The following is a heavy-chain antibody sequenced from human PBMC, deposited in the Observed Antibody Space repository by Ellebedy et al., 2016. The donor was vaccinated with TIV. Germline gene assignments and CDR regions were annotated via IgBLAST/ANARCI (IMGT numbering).Heavy chain of an antibody. Sequence: MPSETLSLTCTVSAYSMNNYYWSWVRQPPGKGLEWIGYVYYSGSTNYNPSLKSRVTISVDTSKNQFSLRLTSVTAADTAVYYCARVVWQQPVSYDFDFWGQGTMVTVSS. D-gene: IGHD6-13*01. CDR2: VYYSGST. CDR3: ARVVWQQPVSYDFDF. J-gene: IGHJ3*01. V-gene: IGHV4-59*01. CDR1: AYSMNNYY.